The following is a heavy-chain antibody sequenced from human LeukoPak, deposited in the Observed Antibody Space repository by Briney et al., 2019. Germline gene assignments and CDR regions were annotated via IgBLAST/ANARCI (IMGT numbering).Heavy chain of an antibody. CDR1: GDSIGTYY. Sequence: SETLSLTCTVSGDSIGTYYYNWIRQPAGKGLEWVGRIYRTGTTYYNPSRKSRLTMSVDTSKNQFSLKLRYVTAADTALYFCALLGSSALDYWGHGTLVTVSS. CDR2: IYRTGTT. J-gene: IGHJ4*01. D-gene: IGHD3-22*01. CDR3: ALLGSSALDY. V-gene: IGHV4-4*07.